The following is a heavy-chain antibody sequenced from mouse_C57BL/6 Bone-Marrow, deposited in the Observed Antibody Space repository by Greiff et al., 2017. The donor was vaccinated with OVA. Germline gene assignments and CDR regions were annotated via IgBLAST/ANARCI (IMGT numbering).Heavy chain of an antibody. Sequence: VQLQQSGTVLARPGASVKMSCKTSGYTFTSYWMHWVKQRPGQGLEWIGAIYPGNSDTSYNQKFKGKAKLTAVTSASTAYMELSSLTNEDSAVYCCTREVTTVDYAMGYWGQGTSVTVSS. V-gene: IGHV1-5*01. CDR2: IYPGNSDT. D-gene: IGHD1-1*01. CDR3: TREVTTVDYAMGY. CDR1: GYTFTSYW. J-gene: IGHJ4*01.